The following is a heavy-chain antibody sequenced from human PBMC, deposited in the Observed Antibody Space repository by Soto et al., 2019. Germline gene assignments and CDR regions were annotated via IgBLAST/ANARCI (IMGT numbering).Heavy chain of an antibody. D-gene: IGHD3-3*01. CDR3: ARDRATYYDFWSGYSNDAFDI. CDR2: ISAYNGNT. CDR1: GYTFTSYG. Sequence: ASVKVSCKASGYTFTSYGISWVRQAPGQGLEWMGWISAYNGNTNYAQKLQGRVTMTTDTSTSTAYMELRSLRSDDTAVYYCARDRATYYDFWSGYSNDAFDIWGQGTMVTVSS. V-gene: IGHV1-18*01. J-gene: IGHJ3*02.